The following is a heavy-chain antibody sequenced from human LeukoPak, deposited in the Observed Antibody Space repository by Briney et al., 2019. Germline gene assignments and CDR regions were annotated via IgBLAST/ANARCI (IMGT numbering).Heavy chain of an antibody. Sequence: PGGSLRLSCAASGFTFSSYAMNWVRQAPGKGLEWVSAISGSGGSTYYADSVKGRFTISRDNSKNTLYLQMNSLRAEDTAVYYCAKARLEWLLRPFDYWGQGTLVTVSS. CDR1: GFTFSSYA. J-gene: IGHJ4*02. CDR2: ISGSGGST. V-gene: IGHV3-23*01. CDR3: AKARLEWLLRPFDY. D-gene: IGHD3-3*01.